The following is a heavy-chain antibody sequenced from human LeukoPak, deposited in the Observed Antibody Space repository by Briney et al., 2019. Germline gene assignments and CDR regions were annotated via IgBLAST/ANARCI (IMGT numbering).Heavy chain of an antibody. V-gene: IGHV3-30*18. Sequence: PGGSLRLSCAASGFTFSSYGMHWVRQAPGKGLEWVAVISYDGSNKYYADSVKGRFTISRDNSKNTLYLQMNSLRAEDTAVYYCAKDLSAYSGYDYIFGYWGQGTLVTVSS. CDR3: AKDLSAYSGYDYIFGY. CDR2: ISYDGSNK. J-gene: IGHJ4*02. CDR1: GFTFSSYG. D-gene: IGHD5-12*01.